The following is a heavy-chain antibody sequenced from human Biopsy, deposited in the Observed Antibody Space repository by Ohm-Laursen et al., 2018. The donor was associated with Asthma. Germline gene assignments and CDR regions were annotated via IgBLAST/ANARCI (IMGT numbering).Heavy chain of an antibody. CDR2: IYHSGST. CDR3: ARVKDGYNFDY. Sequence: TLSLTCAVSGGSISSGGYSWSWIRQPPGKGLEWIGYIYHSGSTYYNPSLKSRVTISVDRSKNQFSLKLSSVTAADTAVHYCARVKDGYNFDYWGQGTLVTVSS. D-gene: IGHD5-24*01. V-gene: IGHV4-30-2*01. J-gene: IGHJ4*02. CDR1: GGSISSGGYS.